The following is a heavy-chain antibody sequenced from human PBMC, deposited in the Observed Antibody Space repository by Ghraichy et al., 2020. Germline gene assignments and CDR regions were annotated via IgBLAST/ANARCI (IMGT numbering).Heavy chain of an antibody. D-gene: IGHD2-15*01. CDR3: ARMVVVVAATWEYYYGMDV. CDR1: GGSISSDSYY. Sequence: SETLSLTCTVSGGSISSDSYYWSWIRQPPGKGLEWIGRIYTSGSTNYNPSLKSRVTISVDTSKNQFSLKLSSVTAADTAVYYCARMVVVVAATWEYYYGMDVWGQGTRVIGTS. CDR2: IYTSGST. J-gene: IGHJ6*02. V-gene: IGHV4-61*02.